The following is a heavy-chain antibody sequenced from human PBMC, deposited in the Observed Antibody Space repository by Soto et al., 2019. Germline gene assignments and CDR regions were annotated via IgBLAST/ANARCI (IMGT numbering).Heavy chain of an antibody. CDR3: ASAGAYNWFDP. D-gene: IGHD7-27*01. J-gene: IGHJ5*02. CDR2: IIPIFGTA. CDR1: GGTFSSYA. Sequence: QVQLVQSGAEVKKPGSSVKVSCKASGGTFSSYASSWVRQAPGQGLEWMGGIIPIFGTANYAQKFQGRVTITADESTSTDYMELSSLRSEDTAVYYCASAGAYNWFDPWGQGTLVTVSS. V-gene: IGHV1-69*12.